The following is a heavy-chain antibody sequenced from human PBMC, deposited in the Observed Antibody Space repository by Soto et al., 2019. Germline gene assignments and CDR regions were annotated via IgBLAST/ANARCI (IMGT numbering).Heavy chain of an antibody. D-gene: IGHD4-17*01. Sequence: TASETLSLTCTVSGGSISSSSYYWGWIRQPPGKGLEWIGSIYYSGSTYYNPSLKSRVTISVDTSKNQFSLKLSSVTAADTAVYYCATNYGDYYFDYCGQGTLVTVSS. CDR1: GGSISSSSYY. CDR3: ATNYGDYYFDY. J-gene: IGHJ4*02. V-gene: IGHV4-39*01. CDR2: IYYSGST.